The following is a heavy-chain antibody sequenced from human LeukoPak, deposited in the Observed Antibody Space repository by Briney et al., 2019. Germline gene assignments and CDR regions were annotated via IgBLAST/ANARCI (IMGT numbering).Heavy chain of an antibody. J-gene: IGHJ6*03. CDR3: AKARGYCSGGSCGILMDV. V-gene: IGHV4-34*01. CDR2: INHSGST. D-gene: IGHD2-15*01. Sequence: SETLSLTCAVYGGSFSGYYWSWIRQPPGKGLEWIGEINHSGSTNYNPSLKSRVTISVDTSKNQFSLKLSSVTAADTAVYYCAKARGYCSGGSCGILMDVWGKGTTVTVSS. CDR1: GGSFSGYY.